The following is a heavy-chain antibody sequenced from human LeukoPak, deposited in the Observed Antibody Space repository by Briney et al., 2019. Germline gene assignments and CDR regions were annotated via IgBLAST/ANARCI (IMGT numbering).Heavy chain of an antibody. Sequence: GGSLRLSCAASGFTFSNYEMNWVRLAPGKGLEWVSYISSSGNTVHYADSAKGRFTISRDNAKNSLYLQMNSLRAEDTAVYYCARDPVPAANTNAFDIWGQGTMVTVSS. CDR1: GFTFSNYE. CDR2: ISSSGNTV. J-gene: IGHJ3*02. D-gene: IGHD2-2*01. V-gene: IGHV3-48*03. CDR3: ARDPVPAANTNAFDI.